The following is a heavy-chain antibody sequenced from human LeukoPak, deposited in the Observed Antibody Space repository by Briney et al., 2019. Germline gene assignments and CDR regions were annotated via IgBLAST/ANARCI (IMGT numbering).Heavy chain of an antibody. Sequence: SETLSLTCTVSGGSIYSSSFYWGWIRQPPGKGLEWIGSIYYSGSTYYNLSLKSRLTISVDMSKNQFSLKLSSVTAADTAVYYCARRSDYYGSGSYRRASYYYMDVWGKGTTVTISS. CDR2: IYYSGST. D-gene: IGHD3-10*01. V-gene: IGHV4-39*07. J-gene: IGHJ6*03. CDR3: ARRSDYYGSGSYRRASYYYMDV. CDR1: GGSIYSSSFY.